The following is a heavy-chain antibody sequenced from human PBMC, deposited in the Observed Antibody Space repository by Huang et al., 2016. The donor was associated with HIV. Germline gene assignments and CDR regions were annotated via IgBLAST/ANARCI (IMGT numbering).Heavy chain of an antibody. CDR3: ARRFSSSSGYFDY. V-gene: IGHV5-51*01. J-gene: IGHJ4*02. CDR1: GYSFSSYW. Sequence: VQLVQSGAEVKKPGESLKISCKGSGYSFSSYWIAWVRQMPGKGLEWMGIICPDDSDTTYSPSCEVQVTISADKSIGTAYLQWSSLKASDTAMYYCARRFSSSSGYFDYWGQGSLVTVSS. CDR2: ICPDDSDT. D-gene: IGHD6-6*01.